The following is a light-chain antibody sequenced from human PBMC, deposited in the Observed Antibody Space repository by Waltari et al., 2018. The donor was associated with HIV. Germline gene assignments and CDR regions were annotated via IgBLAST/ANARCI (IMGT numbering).Light chain of an antibody. V-gene: IGKV3-15*01. J-gene: IGKJ2*01. CDR3: QQYDNWPFT. CDR2: GAS. CDR1: QSVSSN. Sequence: EIVMTQSPATLSVSPGERATLSCRASQSVSSNLAWYQQKLGPAPRLLIYGASTRATGIPASFIGSGSGTEFTLTISSLQSEDFAVYYCQQYDNWPFTFGQGTKLEIK.